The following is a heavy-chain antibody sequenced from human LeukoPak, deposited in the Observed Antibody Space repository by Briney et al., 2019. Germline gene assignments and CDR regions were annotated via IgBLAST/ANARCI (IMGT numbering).Heavy chain of an antibody. CDR3: AREYGYSYGYGDY. V-gene: IGHV4-38-2*02. Sequence: PSETLSLTCAVSGYSISSGYFWGWIRQPPGKGLERIGSIHHSGSTYYNPSLKSRVTISVDTSKNQFSLKLSSVTAADTAVYYCAREYGYSYGYGDYWGQGTLVTVSS. CDR1: GYSISSGYF. CDR2: IHHSGST. J-gene: IGHJ4*02. D-gene: IGHD5-18*01.